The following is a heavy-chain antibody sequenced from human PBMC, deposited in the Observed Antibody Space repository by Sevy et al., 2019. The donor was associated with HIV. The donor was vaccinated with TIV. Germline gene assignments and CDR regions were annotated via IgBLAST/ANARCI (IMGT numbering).Heavy chain of an antibody. D-gene: IGHD2-15*01. V-gene: IGHV1-18*01. CDR1: GYTFTTYG. CDR3: ARAYCSGGSCYALAD. CDR2: ISTFNGDT. Sequence: ASVKVSCKASGYTFTTYGVTWVRQAPGQGLQWMGGISTFNGDTNSAQKLQARVTMTTDTSTSTAYMERGSLGSDDTAVYYCARAYCSGGSCYALADWGQGTLVTVSS. J-gene: IGHJ4*02.